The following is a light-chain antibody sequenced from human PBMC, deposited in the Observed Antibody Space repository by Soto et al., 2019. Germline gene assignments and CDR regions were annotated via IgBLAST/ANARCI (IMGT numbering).Light chain of an antibody. Sequence: DIQMTQSPSTLSASVGDRVTITCRASQSISSWLAWYQKKPGKGPKLLIYDASNMASGIPARFSGSGSGTDFTLIISSLEPEDFAVYYCQQRSNWPVTFGLGTKVDIK. J-gene: IGKJ1*01. CDR2: DAS. CDR1: QSISSW. CDR3: QQRSNWPVT. V-gene: IGKV1-5*01.